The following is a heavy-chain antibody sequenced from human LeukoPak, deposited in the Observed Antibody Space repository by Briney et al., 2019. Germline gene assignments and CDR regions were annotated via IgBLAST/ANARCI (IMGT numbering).Heavy chain of an antibody. CDR3: ARAPPRSSGWYYFGY. D-gene: IGHD6-19*01. Sequence: VASVKVSCKASGGTFSSYAISWVRQAPGQGLEWMGGIIPIFGTANYAQKFQGRVTITADKSTSTAYMELSSLRSEDTAVYYCARAPPRSSGWYYFGYWGQGTLVTVSS. V-gene: IGHV1-69*06. CDR2: IIPIFGTA. J-gene: IGHJ4*02. CDR1: GGTFSSYA.